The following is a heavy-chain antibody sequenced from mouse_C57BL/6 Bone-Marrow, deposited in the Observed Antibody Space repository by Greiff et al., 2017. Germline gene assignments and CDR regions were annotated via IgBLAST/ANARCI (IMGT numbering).Heavy chain of an antibody. D-gene: IGHD3-3*01. CDR3: AGGGTFHY. CDR2: INPGSGGT. CDR1: GYAFTNYL. V-gene: IGHV1-54*01. J-gene: IGHJ2*01. Sequence: QVQLKQSGAELVRPGTSVKVSCKASGYAFTNYLIEWVKQRPGQGLKWIGVINPGSGGTNYNEKFKGKATLTADKSSSTAYMQLSSLTSEDSAVYFCAGGGTFHYWGQGTTLTVSS.